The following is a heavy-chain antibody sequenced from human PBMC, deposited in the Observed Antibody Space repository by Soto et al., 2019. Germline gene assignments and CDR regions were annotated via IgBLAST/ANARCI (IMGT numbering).Heavy chain of an antibody. CDR1: GFTFSSYA. CDR3: AKGWLYGAGMGV. Sequence: EVQLLESGGGLVQPGGSLRLSCAASGFTFSSYAMSWVRQAPGKGLEWVSSTSGSADEIYHAGSVKGRFTISRDNSKNTLFLQMNSLRAEDTAKYYCAKGWLYGAGMGVWGQGTTVTVSS. D-gene: IGHD3-22*01. CDR2: TSGSADEI. V-gene: IGHV3-23*01. J-gene: IGHJ6*02.